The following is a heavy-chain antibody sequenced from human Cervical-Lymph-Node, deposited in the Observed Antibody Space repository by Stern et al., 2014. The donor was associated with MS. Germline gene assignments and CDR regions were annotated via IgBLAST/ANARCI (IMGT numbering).Heavy chain of an antibody. Sequence: QVQLVQSGAEVKTPGASVKVSCKASGYTFTNYALSWVRQAPGQGLEWMGWIGTNLDNTNCAQRFQGRVTLATDTSTSTVYMELRSLRSDDTAMYYCRAGADAFDVWGQGTMVTVSS. V-gene: IGHV1-18*01. J-gene: IGHJ3*01. CDR1: GYTFTNYA. CDR3: RAGADAFDV. D-gene: IGHD6-13*01. CDR2: IGTNLDNT.